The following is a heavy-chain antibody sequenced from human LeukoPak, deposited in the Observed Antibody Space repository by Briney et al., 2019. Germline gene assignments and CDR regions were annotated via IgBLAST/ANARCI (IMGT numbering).Heavy chain of an antibody. CDR2: IYYSGST. V-gene: IGHV4-39*01. CDR3: ARCVYYDSNYFDY. D-gene: IGHD3-22*01. J-gene: IGHJ4*02. CDR1: GGSISSSSYY. Sequence: PSETLSLTCTVSGGSISSSSYYWGWIRQPPGKGLEWIGSIYYSGSTYYNPSLKSRVTISVDTSKNQFSLKLSSVTAADTAVYYCARCVYYDSNYFDYWGQGTLVTVSS.